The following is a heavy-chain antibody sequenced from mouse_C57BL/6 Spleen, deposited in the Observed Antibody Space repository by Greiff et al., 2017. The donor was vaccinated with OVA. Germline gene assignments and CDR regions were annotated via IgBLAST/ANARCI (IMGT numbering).Heavy chain of an antibody. CDR2: IYPSDSET. D-gene: IGHD1-1*01. CDR1: GYTFTSYW. CDR3: ARGDYYGSSWFAY. V-gene: IGHV1-61*01. J-gene: IGHJ3*01. Sequence: QVQLQQPGAELVRPGSSVKLSYKASGYTFTSYWMDWVKQRPGQGLEWIGNIYPSDSETHYNQKFKDKATLTVDKSSSTAYMQLSSLTSEDSAVYYCARGDYYGSSWFAYWGQGTLVTVSA.